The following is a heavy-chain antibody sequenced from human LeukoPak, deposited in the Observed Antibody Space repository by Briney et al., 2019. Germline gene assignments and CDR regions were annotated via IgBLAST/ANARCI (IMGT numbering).Heavy chain of an antibody. CDR2: INQDGSEQ. Sequence: GGSRRLSWAASGFTFSSYWMSWVRQAPGKGLEWVAKINQDGSEQYYVDSVKGRFTISRDNTKNSLYLQMNSLRAEDTAVYYCARVGYCSTTSCYWRAFDYWGQGTLVTVSS. V-gene: IGHV3-7*01. D-gene: IGHD2-2*01. J-gene: IGHJ4*02. CDR3: ARVGYCSTTSCYWRAFDY. CDR1: GFTFSSYW.